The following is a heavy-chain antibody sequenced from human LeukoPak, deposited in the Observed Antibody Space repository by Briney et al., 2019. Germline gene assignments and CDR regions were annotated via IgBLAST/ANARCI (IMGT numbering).Heavy chain of an antibody. Sequence: GGSLRLSFAASGFTFSSYTMNWVRQAPGKGLEWVSSISSTSNYIYYANSVKGRFTISRDNTKNSLYLQMNSLRAEDTAVYYCATNCTGASCYGVNFDYWGQGALVTVSS. D-gene: IGHD2-2*01. V-gene: IGHV3-21*01. J-gene: IGHJ4*02. CDR3: ATNCTGASCYGVNFDY. CDR1: GFTFSSYT. CDR2: ISSTSNYI.